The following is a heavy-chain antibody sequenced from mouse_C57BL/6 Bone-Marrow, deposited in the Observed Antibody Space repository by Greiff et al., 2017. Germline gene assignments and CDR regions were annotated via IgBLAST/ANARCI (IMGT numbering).Heavy chain of an antibody. D-gene: IGHD2-5*01. Sequence: EVQLVESGAELVRPGASVKLSCTASGFNIKDDYMHWVKQRPEQGLEWIGWIDPENGDTEYASKFQGKATITADTSSNTAYLQLSSLTSEDTVVYYCSTSIVICYYWGRGTTLSVST. J-gene: IGHJ2*01. CDR2: IDPENGDT. CDR3: STSIVICYY. CDR1: GFNIKDDY. V-gene: IGHV14-4*01.